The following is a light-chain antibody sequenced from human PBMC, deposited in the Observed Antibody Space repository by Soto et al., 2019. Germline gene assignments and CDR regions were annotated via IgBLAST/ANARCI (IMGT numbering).Light chain of an antibody. CDR2: SDS. V-gene: IGLV1-44*01. J-gene: IGLJ2*01. CDR3: AAWDDTLSAVV. CDR1: NSNIGGNT. Sequence: QSVLTQPPSASGTPGQRVTISCSGSNSNIGGNTVNWYQQLPGTAPKLLIYSDSQRPSGVPDRFSGSKSGTSASLAISGLQSEDEADFYCAAWDDTLSAVVFGGGTKLTVL.